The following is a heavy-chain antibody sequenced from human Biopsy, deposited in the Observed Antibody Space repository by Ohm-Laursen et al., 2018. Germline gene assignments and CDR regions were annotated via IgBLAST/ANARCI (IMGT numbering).Heavy chain of an antibody. CDR3: AKGQDLRGGAEYFQH. CDR2: LNPHSGTT. V-gene: IGHV1-2*02. CDR1: GYTFTGQY. Sequence: ASVTVSCKASGYTFTGQYLHWVRQVPGHGLEWMGWLNPHSGTTKFAQDFQGRVTMTRDTSITTAYMELRRLRSDDTAVYYCAKGQDLRGGAEYFQHWGQGALVTVSS. J-gene: IGHJ1*01. D-gene: IGHD2-15*01.